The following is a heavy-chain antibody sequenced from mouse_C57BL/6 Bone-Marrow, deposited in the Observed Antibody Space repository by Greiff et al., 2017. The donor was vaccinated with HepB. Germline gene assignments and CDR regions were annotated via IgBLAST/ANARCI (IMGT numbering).Heavy chain of an antibody. CDR2: ISSGSSTI. D-gene: IGHD3-2*02. Sequence: EVKVEESGGGLVKPGGSLKLSCAASGFTFSDYGMHWVRQAPEKGLEWVAYISSGSSTIYYADTVKGRFTISRDNAKNTLFLQMTSLRSEDTAMYYCARKAQATDYAMDYWGQGTSVTVSS. CDR3: ARKAQATDYAMDY. CDR1: GFTFSDYG. V-gene: IGHV5-17*01. J-gene: IGHJ4*01.